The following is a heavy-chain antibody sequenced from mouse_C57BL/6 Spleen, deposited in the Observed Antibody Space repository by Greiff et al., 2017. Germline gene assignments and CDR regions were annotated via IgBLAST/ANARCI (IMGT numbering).Heavy chain of an antibody. CDR2: INPNYGTT. V-gene: IGHV1-39*01. D-gene: IGHD2-3*01. Sequence: VQLQQSGPELVKPGASVKISCKASGYSFTDYNMNWVKQSNGKSLEWIGVINPNYGTTSYNQKVKGKATLTVDQSSSTADMQLNSLTSEDSAVYYCARYDGPDWYFDFWGTGTTVTVSA. CDR3: ARYDGPDWYFDF. J-gene: IGHJ1*03. CDR1: GYSFTDYN.